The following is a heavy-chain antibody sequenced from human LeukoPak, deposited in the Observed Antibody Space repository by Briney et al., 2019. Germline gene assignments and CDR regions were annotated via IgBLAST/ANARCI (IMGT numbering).Heavy chain of an antibody. CDR2: INGRGGST. D-gene: IGHD6-19*01. J-gene: IGHJ6*02. Sequence: GGSLRLSCAACRFTFSSYAMTWVRQAPGKGLEWVSSINGRGGSTYYADSVKGRFTISRDNAKNTLYLQMNSLRAEDTAVYYCAKDRVAGVGDYYYGMDVWGQGTTVTVSS. V-gene: IGHV3-23*01. CDR1: RFTFSSYA. CDR3: AKDRVAGVGDYYYGMDV.